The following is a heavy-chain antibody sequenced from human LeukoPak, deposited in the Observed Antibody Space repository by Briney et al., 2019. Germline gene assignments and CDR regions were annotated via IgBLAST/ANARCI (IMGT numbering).Heavy chain of an antibody. Sequence: AAVKVSCKASGYTFTSYYMHWVRQAPGQGLEWMGVINPSGGATSYAQKFQGRVTMTRDTSTSTVYMELSSLSSDDTAVYYCARDRAVAGFRFDYWGQGTLLTVSS. J-gene: IGHJ4*02. D-gene: IGHD6-19*01. CDR3: ARDRAVAGFRFDY. CDR1: GYTFTSYY. V-gene: IGHV1-46*01. CDR2: INPSGGAT.